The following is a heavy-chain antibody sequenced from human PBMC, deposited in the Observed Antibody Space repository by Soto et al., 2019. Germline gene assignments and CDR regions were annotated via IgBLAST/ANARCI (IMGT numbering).Heavy chain of an antibody. D-gene: IGHD2-21*01. CDR1: GYSFTTYW. J-gene: IGHJ6*02. CDR3: ARRLAPTGYHGMDV. Sequence: GESLKISCKASGYSFTTYWIGWVRQMPGKGLEWMGKIYPGDSDTRYSPSFQGQVTISVDKSISTAYLQWSSLKASDTAMYYCARRLAPTGYHGMDVWRQRTTVTVSS. CDR2: IYPGDSDT. V-gene: IGHV5-51*01.